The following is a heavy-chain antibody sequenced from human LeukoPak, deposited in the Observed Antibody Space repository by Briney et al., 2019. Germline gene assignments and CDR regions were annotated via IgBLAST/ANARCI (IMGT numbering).Heavy chain of an antibody. D-gene: IGHD2-8*02. J-gene: IGHJ1*01. CDR3: AKEGDIVLVGEHLQH. CDR2: INSGGNTI. CDR1: GFMFSRYT. Sequence: GALRLSCAASGFMFSRYTMNWVRPAPGEGVGWISYINSGGNTIYYADSVKGRFNVSRDNAKSSLYLQMSSLTAEDTAVYYCAKEGDIVLVGEHLQHWGQGTPVTVSS. V-gene: IGHV3-48*01.